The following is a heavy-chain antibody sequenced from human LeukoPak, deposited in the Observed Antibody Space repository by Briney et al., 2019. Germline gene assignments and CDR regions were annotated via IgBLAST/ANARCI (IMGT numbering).Heavy chain of an antibody. CDR1: GFTFSNAW. CDR3: ALELLLSSFYY. D-gene: IGHD1-26*01. V-gene: IGHV3-66*01. CDR2: IYSGGST. Sequence: GGSLRLSCAASGFTFSNAWMRWGRQAPGKGVERGSGIYSGGSTYYADKVKGGFTISRDNSKNTRYLRMKSLRAEDTAVYYCALELLLSSFYYWGQGTLVTVSS. J-gene: IGHJ4*02.